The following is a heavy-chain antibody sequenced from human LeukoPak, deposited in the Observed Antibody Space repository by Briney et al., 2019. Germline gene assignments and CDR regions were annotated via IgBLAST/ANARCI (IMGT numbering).Heavy chain of an antibody. CDR1: GFTFSDYY. CDR3: ARVDSGNYYYFDY. Sequence: GGSLRLSCAASGFTFSDYYMSWIRQAPGKGLEWVSYISSSSSYTNYADSVKGRFTISRDNAKNSLYLQMNSLRAEDAAIYYCARVDSGNYYYFDYWGQGTLVTVSS. J-gene: IGHJ4*02. CDR2: ISSSSSYT. D-gene: IGHD3-22*01. V-gene: IGHV3-11*05.